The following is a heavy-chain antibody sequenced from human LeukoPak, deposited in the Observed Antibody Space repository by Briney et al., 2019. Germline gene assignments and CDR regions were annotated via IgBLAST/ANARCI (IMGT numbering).Heavy chain of an antibody. V-gene: IGHV4-39*07. CDR3: ARSHYYDSSGYYYVFVRELTGGGFDY. CDR1: GGSISSSSYY. D-gene: IGHD3-22*01. CDR2: IYYSGST. J-gene: IGHJ4*02. Sequence: PSETLSLTCTVSGGSISSSSYYWGWIRQPPGKGLEWIGSIYYSGSTYYNPSLKSRVTISVDTSKNQFSLKLSSVTAADTAVYYCARSHYYDSSGYYYVFVRELTGGGFDYWGQGTLVTVSS.